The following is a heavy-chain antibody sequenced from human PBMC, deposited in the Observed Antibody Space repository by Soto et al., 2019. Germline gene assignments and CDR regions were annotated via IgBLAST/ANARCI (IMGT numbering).Heavy chain of an antibody. J-gene: IGHJ6*03. D-gene: IGHD3-3*01. V-gene: IGHV1-18*01. CDR1: GYTFTSYG. CDR2: ISAYNGNT. Sequence: ASVKVSSNASGYTFTSYGISWVRQAPGQGLEWMGWISAYNGNTNYAQKLQGRVTMTTDTSTSTAYMELRSLRSDDTAVYYCARGAEDFWSGYYTSRYYYYMDVWGKGTTVTVSS. CDR3: ARGAEDFWSGYYTSRYYYYMDV.